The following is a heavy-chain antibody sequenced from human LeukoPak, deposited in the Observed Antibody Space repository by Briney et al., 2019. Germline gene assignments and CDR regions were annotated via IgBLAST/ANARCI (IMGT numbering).Heavy chain of an antibody. V-gene: IGHV3-7*01. CDR2: INPAGSQK. Sequence: GGSLRLSCAASGLTFSSSWMNWVRQAPGKGLEWVANINPAGSQKNYVDSVKGRFTISRDNAMNSVFLQIDSLRAEDTGVYYCARYSGSFPGWLDPWGQGTLATVAS. J-gene: IGHJ5*02. CDR3: ARYSGSFPGWLDP. CDR1: GLTFSSSW. D-gene: IGHD1-26*01.